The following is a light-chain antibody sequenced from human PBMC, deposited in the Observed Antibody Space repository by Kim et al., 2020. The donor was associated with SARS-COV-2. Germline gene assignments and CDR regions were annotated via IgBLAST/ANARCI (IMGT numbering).Light chain of an antibody. CDR1: SC. Sequence: SCLAWYQHNPGQAPRPLIYNASTRATGIPATSSGSGSGTDFALTISSLEPEDFAVYYCQQRSNWPPLMTFGPGTKVDIK. CDR3: QQRSNWPPLMT. V-gene: IGKV3-11*01. J-gene: IGKJ3*01. CDR2: NAS.